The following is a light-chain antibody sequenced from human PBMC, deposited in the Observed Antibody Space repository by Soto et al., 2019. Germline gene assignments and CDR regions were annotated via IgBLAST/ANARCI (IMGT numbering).Light chain of an antibody. CDR1: RSISTN. CDR3: QQYNNWPLT. Sequence: EIVMTQSPATLSVSQGERATLSCRASRSISTNLAWYQQTPGQAPRLLIYGASTRATGIPGRFSGSGYGTEFTLTISSLQSEDCAVYYCQQYNNWPLTFGGGTKVEIK. V-gene: IGKV3-15*01. CDR2: GAS. J-gene: IGKJ4*01.